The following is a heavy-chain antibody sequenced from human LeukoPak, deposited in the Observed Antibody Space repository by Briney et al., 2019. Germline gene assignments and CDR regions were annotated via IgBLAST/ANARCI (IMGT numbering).Heavy chain of an antibody. Sequence: GRSLRLSCAASGFTFDDYAMHWVRQAPGKGLEWVSGISWNSGSIGYADSVKGRFTISRDNAKNSLYLQMNSLRADDTALYYCARGHSSTWYGVYFDSWGQGILVTVSS. D-gene: IGHD6-13*01. J-gene: IGHJ4*02. CDR2: ISWNSGSI. V-gene: IGHV3-9*01. CDR3: ARGHSSTWYGVYFDS. CDR1: GFTFDDYA.